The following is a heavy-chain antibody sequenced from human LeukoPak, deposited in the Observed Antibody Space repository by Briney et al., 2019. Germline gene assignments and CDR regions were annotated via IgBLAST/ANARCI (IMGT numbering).Heavy chain of an antibody. D-gene: IGHD5-18*01. CDR1: GFTFSSYA. CDR3: AKVDTAMGGYFDY. V-gene: IGHV3-23*01. CDR2: ISGSGGST. Sequence: GGSLRLSCAASGFTFSSYAMSWVRQAPGKGLEWVSAISGSGGSTYYADSVKGRFTISSDNSKNTLYLQMNSLRAEDTAVYYCAKVDTAMGGYFDYWGQGTLVTVSS. J-gene: IGHJ4*02.